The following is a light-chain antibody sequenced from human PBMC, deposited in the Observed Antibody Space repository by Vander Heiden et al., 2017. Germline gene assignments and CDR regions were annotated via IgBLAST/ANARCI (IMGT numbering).Light chain of an antibody. CDR1: SSNIGSNY. CDR2: SNN. V-gene: IGLV1-47*02. CDR3: AAWDDSLSGWV. J-gene: IGLJ3*02. Sequence: QSVLTQPHPASGTPGTWVTVCCSGSSSNIGSNYVSWYQQLPVTAPKLLIYSNNQRPSGVPDRFSGSKSGTSASLAISGLRSEDEADYYCAAWDDSLSGWVFGGGTKLTVL.